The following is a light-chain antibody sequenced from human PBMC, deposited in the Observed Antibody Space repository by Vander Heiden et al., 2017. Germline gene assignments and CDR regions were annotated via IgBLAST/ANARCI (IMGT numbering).Light chain of an antibody. CDR2: DVS. CDR1: QGMSGT. J-gene: IGKJ5*01. Sequence: AIQLTQSPSSLSASVGDRVTITCRSSQGMSGTLAWYQQKPGKAPKLLIYDVSTLESGVPSRFSGSGSGTEFTLTIRGLQPEDFATYYCQQSHSYPLTFGQGTRLEIK. V-gene: IGKV1-13*02. CDR3: QQSHSYPLT.